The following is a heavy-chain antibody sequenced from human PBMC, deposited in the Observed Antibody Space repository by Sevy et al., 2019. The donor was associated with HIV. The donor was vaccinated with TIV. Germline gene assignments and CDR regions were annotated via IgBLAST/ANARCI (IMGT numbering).Heavy chain of an antibody. CDR2: IEYDGRNK. D-gene: IGHD3-9*01. Sequence: GGSLRLSCAVSGIIFTTSGMHWVRQAPGKGLEWVAVIEYDGRNKFYGDSVKGRFTISRDNSKNILYLQMNSLRAEDTAVYYCAKDFTGYNGMDVWGQGTMVTVSS. V-gene: IGHV3-30*18. CDR3: AKDFTGYNGMDV. J-gene: IGHJ6*02. CDR1: GIIFTTSG.